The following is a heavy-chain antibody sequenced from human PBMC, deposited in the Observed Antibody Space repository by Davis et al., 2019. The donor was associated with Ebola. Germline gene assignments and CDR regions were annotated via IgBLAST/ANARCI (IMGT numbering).Heavy chain of an antibody. V-gene: IGHV3-7*01. Sequence: PGGSLRLSCAASGFTFSSYWMSWVRQAPGKGLEWVANIKQDGSEKYYVDSVKGRFTISRDNAKNSLYLQMNSLRAEDTAVYYCARDQIVVDYDYVWGSYRYTWNYFDYWGQGTLVTVSS. CDR1: GFTFSSYW. CDR3: ARDQIVVDYDYVWGSYRYTWNYFDY. D-gene: IGHD3-16*02. J-gene: IGHJ4*02. CDR2: IKQDGSEK.